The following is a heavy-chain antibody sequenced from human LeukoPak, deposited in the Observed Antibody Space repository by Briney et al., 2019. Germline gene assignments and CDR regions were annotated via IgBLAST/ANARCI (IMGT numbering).Heavy chain of an antibody. CDR2: IRSKAYGGTT. D-gene: IGHD2-2*02. V-gene: IGHV3-49*04. CDR1: GFTFGDYA. J-gene: IGHJ4*02. CDR3: TRDPSALGYCSSTSCYTGGY. Sequence: GGSLRLSCTASGFTFGDYAMSWVRQAPGKGLAWVGFIRSKAYGGTTEYAASVKGRFTISRDDSKSIAYLQMNSLKTEDTAVYYCTRDPSALGYCSSTSCYTGGYWGQGTLVTVSS.